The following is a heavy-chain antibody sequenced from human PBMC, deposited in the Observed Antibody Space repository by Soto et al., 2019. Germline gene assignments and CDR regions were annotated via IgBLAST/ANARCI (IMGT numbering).Heavy chain of an antibody. D-gene: IGHD2-2*01. J-gene: IGHJ5*02. V-gene: IGHV3-30*18. Sequence: PGGSLRLSCAASGFTFSSYGMHWVRQAPGKGLEWVAVISYDGSNKYYADSVKGRFTISRDNSKNTLYLQMNSLRAEDTAVYYCAKAGCSSTSCYGWFDPWGQGTLVTVSS. CDR1: GFTFSSYG. CDR3: AKAGCSSTSCYGWFDP. CDR2: ISYDGSNK.